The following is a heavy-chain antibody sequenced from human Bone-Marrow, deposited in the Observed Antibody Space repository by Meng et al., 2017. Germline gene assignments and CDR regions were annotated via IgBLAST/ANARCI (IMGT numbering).Heavy chain of an antibody. D-gene: IGHD1-26*01. J-gene: IGHJ4*02. V-gene: IGHV3-7*01. CDR1: GFTFSSYW. CDR2: IKQDESEK. Sequence: GGSLRLSCAVSGFTFSSYWMSWVRQAPGTGLEWVANIKQDESEKHYVDSVKGRFSISRDNDKESLYLQMESLRAEDTALYSCVRDGMFDYWGQGTLVTVSS. CDR3: VRDGMFDY.